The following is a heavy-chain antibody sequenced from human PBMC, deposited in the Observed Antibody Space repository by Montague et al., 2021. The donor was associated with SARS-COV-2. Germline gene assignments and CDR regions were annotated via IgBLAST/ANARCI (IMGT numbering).Heavy chain of an antibody. V-gene: IGHV4-39*01. CDR3: TRHVHMTWPEPSPGFDY. J-gene: IGHJ4*02. CDR1: GDSISSSSYN. CDR2: VHYSGRP. D-gene: IGHD1-1*01. Sequence: SETLSLTCTVSGDSISSSSYNWGWIRQPPGNGLEWIGSVHYSGRPYYNPSLKSRVTIYVDTSKNQLSLKLSSVTAADTAVYYCTRHVHMTWPEPSPGFDYWGQGTLVTVSS.